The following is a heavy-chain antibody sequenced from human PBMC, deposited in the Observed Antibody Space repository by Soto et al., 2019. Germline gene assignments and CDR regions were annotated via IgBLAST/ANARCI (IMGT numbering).Heavy chain of an antibody. V-gene: IGHV4-39*01. D-gene: IGHD3-10*01. J-gene: IGHJ6*02. CDR2: IYYSGST. CDR1: GGSISSSSYY. Sequence: SETLSLTCTVSGGSISSSSYYWGWIRQPPGKGLEWIGSIYYSGSTYYNPSLKSRVTISVDTSKNQFSLKLSSVTAADTAVYYCARHLGGYGSGSPTRLGYYGMDVWGQGTTVTVSS. CDR3: ARHLGGYGSGSPTRLGYYGMDV.